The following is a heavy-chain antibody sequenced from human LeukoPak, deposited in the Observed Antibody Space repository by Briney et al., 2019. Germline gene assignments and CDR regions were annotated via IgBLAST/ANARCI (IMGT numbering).Heavy chain of an antibody. V-gene: IGHV3-21*01. CDR1: GFTFSSYS. J-gene: IGHJ4*02. Sequence: GRSLRLSCAASGFTFSSYSMNWVRQAPWKGLEWVSSISSSSSYIYYADSVKGRFTISRDNAKNSLYLQMNSLRAEDTAVYYCARAVGGQRGWYYFDYWGQGTLVTVSS. CDR3: ARAVGGQRGWYYFDY. CDR2: ISSSSSYI. D-gene: IGHD6-19*01.